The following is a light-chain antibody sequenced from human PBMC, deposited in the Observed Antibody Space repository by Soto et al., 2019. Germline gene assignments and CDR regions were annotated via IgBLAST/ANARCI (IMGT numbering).Light chain of an antibody. CDR2: GAS. CDR3: HQYNDWPRALT. J-gene: IGKJ4*01. V-gene: IGKV3-15*01. CDR1: QSVSSN. Sequence: EIVMTQSPATLSVSPGERATLSCRASQSVSSNLAWYQQKPGQAPRRLIYGASTRATGIPARFSGSGSGTEFTLTISSLQSEDFAVYYCHQYNDWPRALTFGGGTKVEIK.